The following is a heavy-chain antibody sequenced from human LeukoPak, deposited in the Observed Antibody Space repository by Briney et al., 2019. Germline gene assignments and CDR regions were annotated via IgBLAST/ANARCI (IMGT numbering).Heavy chain of an antibody. V-gene: IGHV4-61*02. Sequence: SQTLSLTCTVSGGSISSGSYYWSWIRQPAGKGLEWIGRIYTSGSTNYNPSLKSRVTISVDTSKNQFSLKLSSVTAADTAVYYCARGRGNFDYWGQGTLVTVSS. CDR2: IYTSGST. CDR3: ARGRGNFDY. CDR1: GGSISSGSYY. D-gene: IGHD2-15*01. J-gene: IGHJ4*02.